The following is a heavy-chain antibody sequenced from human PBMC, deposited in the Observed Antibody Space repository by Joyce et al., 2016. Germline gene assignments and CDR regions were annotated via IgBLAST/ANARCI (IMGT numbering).Heavy chain of an antibody. CDR3: ATVELRGGQRYHFDY. CDR2: FDPEDGEA. Sequence: QVQLVQSGAEVKKPGASVKVSCQISGYTLTKVSMHWVRQAPGKGLEWMGGFDPEDGEAIYAQRFQDRVTRTEETTTDTFYMEVSSLGSEDTAVYYCATVELRGGQRYHFDYWGQGTLVTVSS. J-gene: IGHJ4*02. CDR1: GYTLTKVS. V-gene: IGHV1-24*01. D-gene: IGHD2-15*01.